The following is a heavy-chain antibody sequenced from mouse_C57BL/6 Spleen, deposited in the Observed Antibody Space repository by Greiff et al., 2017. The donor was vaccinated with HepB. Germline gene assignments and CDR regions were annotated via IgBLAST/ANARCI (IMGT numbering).Heavy chain of an antibody. D-gene: IGHD4-1*01. Sequence: VQLVESGAELVKPGASVKLSCKASGYTFTEYTIHWVKQRTGQGLEWIGWFYPGSGSIKYNEKFKDKATLTADKSSSTVYMELSRLTSEDSAVYFCARHEDLGAWFAYWGQGTLVTVSA. CDR2: FYPGSGSI. CDR3: ARHEDLGAWFAY. J-gene: IGHJ3*01. V-gene: IGHV1-62-2*01. CDR1: GYTFTEYT.